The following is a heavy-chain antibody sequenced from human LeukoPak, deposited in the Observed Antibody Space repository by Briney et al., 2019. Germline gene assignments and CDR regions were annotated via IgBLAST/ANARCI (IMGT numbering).Heavy chain of an antibody. D-gene: IGHD2-15*01. J-gene: IGHJ6*02. Sequence: ASVKVSCKASGYTFTSYGINWVREATGQGLEWMGWTNPNSGNTGYAQKFQGRVTMTRNTSISTAYMELSSLRSEDTAVYYCARGSKWWYGMDVWGQGTTVTVSS. CDR2: TNPNSGNT. CDR3: ARGSKWWYGMDV. V-gene: IGHV1-8*01. CDR1: GYTFTSYG.